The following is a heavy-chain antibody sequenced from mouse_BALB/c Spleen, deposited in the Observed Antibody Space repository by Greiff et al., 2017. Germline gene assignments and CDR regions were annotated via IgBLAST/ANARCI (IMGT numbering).Heavy chain of an antibody. D-gene: IGHD1-1*01. CDR1: GFTFSSYG. CDR3: ARDNGNPAWFAY. V-gene: IGHV5-6-3*01. CDR2: INSNGGST. J-gene: IGHJ3*01. Sequence: EVKVVESGGGLVQPGGSLKLSCAASGFTFSSYGMSWVRQTPDKRLELVATINSNGGSTYYPDSVKGRFTISRDNAKNTLYLQMSSLKSEDTAMYYCARDNGNPAWFAYWGQGTLVTVSA.